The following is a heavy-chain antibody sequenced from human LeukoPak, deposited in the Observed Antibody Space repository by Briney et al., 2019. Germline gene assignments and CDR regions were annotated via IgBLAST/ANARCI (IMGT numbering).Heavy chain of an antibody. D-gene: IGHD5-24*01. V-gene: IGHV4-39*01. J-gene: IGHJ4*02. CDR1: GDSISGSSYY. CDR2: IYYGGST. CDR3: ASADGYKIDY. Sequence: PSETLSLTCTVSGDSISGSSYYWGWIRQPPGKGLEWIGNIYYGGSTYYNPSLKSRVSISVDTSNYQFSLKVSSVTAADTAVYYCASADGYKIDYWGQGTLVTVSS.